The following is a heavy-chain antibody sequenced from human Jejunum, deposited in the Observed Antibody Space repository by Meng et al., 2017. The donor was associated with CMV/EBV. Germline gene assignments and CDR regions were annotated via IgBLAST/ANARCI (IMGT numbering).Heavy chain of an antibody. CDR2: IYTNGRA. V-gene: IGHV4-4*07. CDR3: ARSGYYYDTTGYSPFDY. D-gene: IGHD3-22*01. Sequence: QVQLQESGPGLLXPXXXXXFTXSXXXGSLTNYYWNWIRQTAGKGLEWIGRIYTNGRAIYRPSLVSRVTISEDTSKNQFSLRLTSVTAADTAVYYCARSGYYYDTTGYSPFDYWGQGALVTVSS. CDR1: XGSLTNYY. J-gene: IGHJ4*02.